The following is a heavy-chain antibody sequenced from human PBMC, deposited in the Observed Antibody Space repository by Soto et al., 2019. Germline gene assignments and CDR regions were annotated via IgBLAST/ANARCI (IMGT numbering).Heavy chain of an antibody. CDR2: ISPGSRAI. CDR1: GFTFESYG. J-gene: IGHJ4*02. V-gene: IGHV3-48*01. CDR3: ARDFGVAGTTYFVY. D-gene: IGHD6-19*01. Sequence: EMQLVASGGGLVQPGGSLRLSCVTSGFTFESYGLNWVRQAPGKGLEWLSHISPGSRAIYYADSVKGRCTVSRDSAKHSLNLKLNGLRAEDTAIYYCARDFGVAGTTYFVYGGQETLVTFSS.